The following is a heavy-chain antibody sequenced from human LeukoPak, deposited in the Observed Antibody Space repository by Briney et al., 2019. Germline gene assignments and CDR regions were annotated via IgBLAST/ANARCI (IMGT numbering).Heavy chain of an antibody. V-gene: IGHV3-9*01. Sequence: GGSLRPSCAASGFTFDDYAMHWVRQAPGKGLEWVSGISWNSGSIGYADSVKGRFTISRDNAKNSLYLQMNSLRAEDTALYYCAKGASGSYWDAFDIWSQGTMVTVSS. CDR1: GFTFDDYA. J-gene: IGHJ3*02. CDR2: ISWNSGSI. D-gene: IGHD1-26*01. CDR3: AKGASGSYWDAFDI.